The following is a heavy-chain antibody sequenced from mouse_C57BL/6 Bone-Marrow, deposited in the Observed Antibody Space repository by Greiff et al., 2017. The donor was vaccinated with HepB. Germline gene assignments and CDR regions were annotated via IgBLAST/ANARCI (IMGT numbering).Heavy chain of an antibody. CDR3: ARLAYGSSYGYFDV. CDR1: GYTFTSYW. CDR2: IHPNSGST. D-gene: IGHD1-1*01. Sequence: QVQLQQPGAELVKPGASVKLSCKASGYTFTSYWMHWVKQRPGQGLEWIGMIHPNSGSTNYNEKFKSKATLTVDKSSSTAYMQLSSLTSEDSAVYYCARLAYGSSYGYFDVWGTGTTVTVSS. V-gene: IGHV1-64*01. J-gene: IGHJ1*03.